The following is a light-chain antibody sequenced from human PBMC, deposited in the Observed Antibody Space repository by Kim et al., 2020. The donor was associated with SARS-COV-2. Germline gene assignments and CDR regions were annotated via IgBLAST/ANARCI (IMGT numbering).Light chain of an antibody. CDR3: QQYGSSPLT. CDR2: GAS. CDR1: HSVSSSY. J-gene: IGKJ4*01. Sequence: PGDSASLSCRASHSVSSSYLAWYQQKPVQAPRLLIYGASSRATGIPDRFSGSGSRTDFTLTISRLEPEDVAVYYCQQYGSSPLTFGGGTKVDIK. V-gene: IGKV3-20*01.